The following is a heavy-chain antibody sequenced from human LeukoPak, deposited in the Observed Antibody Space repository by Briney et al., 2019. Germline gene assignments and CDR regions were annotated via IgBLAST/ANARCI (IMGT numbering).Heavy chain of an antibody. J-gene: IGHJ6*02. CDR1: GFTFSSYW. Sequence: GGSLRLSCAASGFTFSSYWMNWARQAPGKGLEWVASINHNGNVNYYVDSVKGRFIISRDNAKNSLYLQMNNLRAEDTAVYFCARGGGLDVWGQGATVTVSS. V-gene: IGHV3-7*03. D-gene: IGHD3-16*01. CDR3: ARGGGLDV. CDR2: INHNGNVN.